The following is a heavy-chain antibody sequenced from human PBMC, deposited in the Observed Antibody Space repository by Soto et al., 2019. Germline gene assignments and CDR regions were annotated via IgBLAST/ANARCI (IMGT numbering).Heavy chain of an antibody. CDR2: IYYSGST. V-gene: IGHV4-59*08. CDR1: GGSISSYY. Sequence: SATLSLTCTVSGGSISSYYWSWIRQPPGKGLEWIGYIYYSGSTNYTPSLKSRVTISVDTSKNQFSLKLSSVTAADTAVYYCARTRGEAAAGTWWFDPWGQGTLVTVSS. CDR3: ARTRGEAAAGTWWFDP. J-gene: IGHJ5*02. D-gene: IGHD6-13*01.